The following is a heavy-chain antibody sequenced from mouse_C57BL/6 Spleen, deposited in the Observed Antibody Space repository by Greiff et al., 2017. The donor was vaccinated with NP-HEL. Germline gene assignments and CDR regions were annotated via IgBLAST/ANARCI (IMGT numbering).Heavy chain of an antibody. J-gene: IGHJ4*01. V-gene: IGHV1-80*01. CDR1: GYAFSSYW. CDR3: ARAYYGSDAMDC. CDR2: IYPGDGDT. Sequence: QVQLQQSGAELVKPGASVKISCKASGYAFSSYWMNWVKQRPGKGLEWIGQIYPGDGDTNYTGKFKGKATLTADKSSSTAYMQLSSLTSEDSAVYFCARAYYGSDAMDCWGQGTSVTVSS. D-gene: IGHD1-1*01.